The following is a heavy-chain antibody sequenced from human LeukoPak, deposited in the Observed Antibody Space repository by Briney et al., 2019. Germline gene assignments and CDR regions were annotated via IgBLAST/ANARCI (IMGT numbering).Heavy chain of an antibody. D-gene: IGHD6-19*01. CDR1: GYTFTGYY. CDR2: INPNSGGT. CDR3: ARGAVAGTPSPKN. Sequence: ASVKVSCKASGYTFTGYYMHWVRQAPGQGLEWMGWINPNSGGTNYAQKFQGRVTMTRDTSISTAYMELSRLRSDDTAVYYCARGAVAGTPSPKNWGQGTLVTVSS. J-gene: IGHJ4*02. V-gene: IGHV1-2*02.